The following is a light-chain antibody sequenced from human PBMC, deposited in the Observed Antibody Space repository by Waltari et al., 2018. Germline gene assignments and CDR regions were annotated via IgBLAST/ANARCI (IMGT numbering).Light chain of an antibody. V-gene: IGKV3-20*01. J-gene: IGKJ1*01. CDR2: GAS. Sequence: EIVLTQSPGPLSLSPGERANLSCWASQSVGRSLAWYQQKRGQAPRLLIYGASTRATGIPDRFSGSGSGTDFSLTISRLEPEDFAVYYCQHYVRLPVTFGQGTKVEIK. CDR1: QSVGRS. CDR3: QHYVRLPVT.